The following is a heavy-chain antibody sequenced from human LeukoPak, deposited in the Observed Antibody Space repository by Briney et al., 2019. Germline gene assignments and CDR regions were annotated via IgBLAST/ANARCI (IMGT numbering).Heavy chain of an antibody. Sequence: GGSLRLSCAASGFTFSSYAMNWVRQAPGKGLEWVSAISDRGGGTYYADSVKGRFAISRDNSKNTLYLQMNSLRAEDTAVYFCAKDPDSVATPGPFDYWGQGTLVTVSS. CDR3: AKDPDSVATPGPFDY. V-gene: IGHV3-23*01. CDR2: ISDRGGGT. J-gene: IGHJ4*02. D-gene: IGHD5-12*01. CDR1: GFTFSSYA.